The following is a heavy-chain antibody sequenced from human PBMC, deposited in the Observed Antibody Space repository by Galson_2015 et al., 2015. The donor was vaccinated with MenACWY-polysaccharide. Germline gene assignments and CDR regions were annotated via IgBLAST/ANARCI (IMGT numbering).Heavy chain of an antibody. D-gene: IGHD7-27*01. Sequence: SLRLSCAASGFTFDVYAMHWVRQVPGKGLEWVSGISWNSGSIGYADSVKGRFTISRDNAKNSLYLQMNSLRGEDTALYYCTKDLTGDLMQYYYGMDVSGQGITVTVSS. CDR1: GFTFDVYA. CDR3: TKDLTGDLMQYYYGMDV. J-gene: IGHJ6*02. V-gene: IGHV3-9*01. CDR2: ISWNSGSI.